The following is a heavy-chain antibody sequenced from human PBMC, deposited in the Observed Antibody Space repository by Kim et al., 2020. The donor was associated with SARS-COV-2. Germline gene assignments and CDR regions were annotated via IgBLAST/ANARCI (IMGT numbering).Heavy chain of an antibody. V-gene: IGHV1-2*02. D-gene: IGHD2-21*01. CDR3: ARDRGTYSDY. CDR2: T. Sequence: TKYAQKFQGRVTMTRDTSISTAYMELSSLRSDDMAVYYCARDRGTYSDYWGQGTVVTVSS. J-gene: IGHJ4*02.